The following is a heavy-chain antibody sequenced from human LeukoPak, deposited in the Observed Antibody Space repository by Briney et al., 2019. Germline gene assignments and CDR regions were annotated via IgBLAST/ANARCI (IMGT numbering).Heavy chain of an antibody. Sequence: TGGSLRLSCAASGFTVSSNYMSWVRQAPGKGLEWVSVIYSGGSTYYADSVKGRFTIPRDNSKNTLYLQMNSLRAEDTAVYYCARENLAAASFDYWGQGTLVTVSS. CDR3: ARENLAAASFDY. D-gene: IGHD6-13*01. CDR2: IYSGGST. J-gene: IGHJ4*02. V-gene: IGHV3-53*01. CDR1: GFTVSSNY.